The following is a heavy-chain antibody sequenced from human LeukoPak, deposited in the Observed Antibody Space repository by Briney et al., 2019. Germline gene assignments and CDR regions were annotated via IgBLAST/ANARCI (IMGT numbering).Heavy chain of an antibody. CDR3: ARGRYYGSGTYPYYYYDMDV. CDR2: ISHDGGNT. J-gene: IGHJ6*02. D-gene: IGHD3-10*01. Sequence: GRSLRLSRAASGFTFSTYIMHWVRQAPGKGLEWVAVISHDGGNTLYADSLKGRFTISRDNPKNTLHLQMNSLRVEDMAVYYCARGRYYGSGTYPYYYYDMDVWGQGSTVTVSS. CDR1: GFTFSTYI. V-gene: IGHV3-30*04.